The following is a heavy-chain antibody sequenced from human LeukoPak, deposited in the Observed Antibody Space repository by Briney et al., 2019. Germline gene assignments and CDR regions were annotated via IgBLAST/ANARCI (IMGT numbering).Heavy chain of an antibody. CDR2: IYYSGST. CDR3: ARLPWDYYFDY. D-gene: IGHD1-26*01. V-gene: IGHV4-39*01. J-gene: IGHJ4*02. Sequence: SETLSLTCTVSGGSISSSSYYWGWIRQPPGKGLEWIGSIYYSGSTYYNPSLKSRVTISVDTSKNQFSLKLSSVTAADTAVYYCARLPWDYYFDYWGQGTLVTVSS. CDR1: GGSISSSSYY.